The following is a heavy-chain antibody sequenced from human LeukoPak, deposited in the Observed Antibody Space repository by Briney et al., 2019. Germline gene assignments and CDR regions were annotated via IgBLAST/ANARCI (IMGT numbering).Heavy chain of an antibody. J-gene: IGHJ3*02. CDR1: GGSISSYY. D-gene: IGHD6-19*01. Sequence: SETLSLTCTVSGGSISSYYWSWIRQPPGKGLDWIGYIYYSGSTNYNPSLKSRVTISVDTSKNQFSLKLSSVTAADTAVYYCARAPGEQWLLAAFDIWGQGTMVTVSS. CDR3: ARAPGEQWLLAAFDI. V-gene: IGHV4-59*12. CDR2: IYYSGST.